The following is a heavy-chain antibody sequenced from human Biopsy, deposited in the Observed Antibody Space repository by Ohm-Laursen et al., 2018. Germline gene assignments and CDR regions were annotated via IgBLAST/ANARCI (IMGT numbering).Heavy chain of an antibody. Sequence: SLRLSCAASGFTFDDYALHWVRQAPGKGLEWVSGISWNSGNIGYADSVKGRFTISRDNSKNALYLQMNSLRLADTAKYYCVRGRAYWGQGTLVTVSS. CDR2: ISWNSGNI. V-gene: IGHV3-9*01. CDR1: GFTFDDYA. CDR3: VRGRAY. J-gene: IGHJ4*02.